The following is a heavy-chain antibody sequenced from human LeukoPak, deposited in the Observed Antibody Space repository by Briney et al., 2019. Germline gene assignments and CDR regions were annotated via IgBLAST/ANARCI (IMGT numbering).Heavy chain of an antibody. V-gene: IGHV3-7*01. D-gene: IGHD2-21*02. CDR3: GTSEVTIPDSH. CDR1: GFVFKNYW. CDR2: INYDGSQK. J-gene: IGHJ4*01. Sequence: GRSRRLSCASSGFVFKNYWMSWVRQPPGKGLEWLANINYDGSQKYHVDSVKGRFTISRDNAKNSLYLQMNSLRVEDTAVYYCGTSEVTIPDSHWGQGTPVTVSS.